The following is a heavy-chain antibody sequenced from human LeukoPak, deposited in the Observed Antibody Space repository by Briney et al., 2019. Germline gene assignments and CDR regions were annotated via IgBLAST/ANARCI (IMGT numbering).Heavy chain of an antibody. J-gene: IGHJ3*02. CDR1: GYTFTSYY. Sequence: ASVKVSCKASGYTFTSYYMHWVRQAPGQGLEWMGIINPSGGSTSYAQKFQGRVTMTRDTSTRTVYMELSSLRSEDTAVYYCARAFVCSSTSCYTGDAFDIWGQGTMVTVSS. V-gene: IGHV1-46*03. CDR3: ARAFVCSSTSCYTGDAFDI. D-gene: IGHD2-2*02. CDR2: INPSGGST.